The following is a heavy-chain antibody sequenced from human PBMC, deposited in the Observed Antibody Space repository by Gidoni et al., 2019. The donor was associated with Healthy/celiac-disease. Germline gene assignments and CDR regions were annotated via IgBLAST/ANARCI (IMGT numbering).Heavy chain of an antibody. J-gene: IGHJ3*02. Sequence: QVQLQESGPGLVKPSETLSLTCPVSGGSISRYYWSWIRQPQGKGLDLIGYIYYSGSTNYNPSLKSRVTISVDTSKNQFSLKLSSVTAADTAVYYCARAGDCGGDCYSGAFDIWGQGTMVTVSS. CDR2: IYYSGST. D-gene: IGHD2-21*02. V-gene: IGHV4-59*01. CDR1: GGSISRYY. CDR3: ARAGDCGGDCYSGAFDI.